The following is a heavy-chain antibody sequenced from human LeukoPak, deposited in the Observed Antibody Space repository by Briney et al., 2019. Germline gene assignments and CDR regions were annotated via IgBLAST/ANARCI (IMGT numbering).Heavy chain of an antibody. D-gene: IGHD3-16*02. Sequence: PGRSLRRSCAASGFTFSSYAMHWVRQAPGKGLEWVAVISYDGSNKYYADSGRGRFTISRDISKNTLYLQLNSLRAEDTAVYYCARQSPHYVWGSYRSLGMDVWGQGTTVTVSS. J-gene: IGHJ6*02. CDR2: ISYDGSNK. CDR1: GFTFSSYA. V-gene: IGHV3-30-3*01. CDR3: ARQSPHYVWGSYRSLGMDV.